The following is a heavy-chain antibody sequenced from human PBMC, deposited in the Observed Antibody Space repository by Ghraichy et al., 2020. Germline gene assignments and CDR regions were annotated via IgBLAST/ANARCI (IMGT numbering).Heavy chain of an antibody. CDR2: TYYRSKWNN. CDR3: ARDGNYDSVGYSRGFDL. D-gene: IGHD3-22*01. CDR1: GDSVSSKSAA. J-gene: IGHJ4*02. V-gene: IGHV6-1*01. Sequence: SQTLSLTCVISGDSVSSKSAAWNWFRQSPSRGLEWLGRTYYRSKWNNDYAVSVRSRITINPDTSKNQFSLQLTSVTPEDTALYYCARDGNYDSVGYSRGFDLWGQGTLVIVSS.